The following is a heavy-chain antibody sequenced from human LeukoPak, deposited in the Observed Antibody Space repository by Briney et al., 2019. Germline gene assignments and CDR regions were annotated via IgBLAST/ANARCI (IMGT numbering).Heavy chain of an antibody. J-gene: IGHJ1*01. CDR2: INSDGRSA. D-gene: IGHD2-2*03. Sequence: GGSLRLSCAVSGFTFSSYWMHWVRQAPGKGLVWVSRINSDGRSASYADSVKGRFTISRDNAKNTLYLQMNSLRAEDTAVYYCASTPGYCSSATCFEYFQLWGQGTLVSVSS. CDR3: ASTPGYCSSATCFEYFQL. CDR1: GFTFSSYW. V-gene: IGHV3-74*01.